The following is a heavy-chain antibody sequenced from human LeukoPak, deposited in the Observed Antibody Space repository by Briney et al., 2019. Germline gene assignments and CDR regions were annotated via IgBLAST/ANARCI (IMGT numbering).Heavy chain of an antibody. Sequence: GGSLRLSCAASGFTVSSNYMSWVRQAPGKGLEWVSVIYSGGSTYYADSVKGRFTISRDNSKNTLYLQMNSLRAEDTAMYYCARIPAAAGSYYYYGMDVWGQGTTVTVSS. J-gene: IGHJ6*02. CDR1: GFTVSSNY. D-gene: IGHD2-2*01. CDR3: ARIPAAAGSYYYYGMDV. V-gene: IGHV3-53*01. CDR2: IYSGGST.